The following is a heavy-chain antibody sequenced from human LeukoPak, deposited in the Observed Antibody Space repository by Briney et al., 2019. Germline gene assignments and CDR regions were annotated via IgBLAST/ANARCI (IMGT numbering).Heavy chain of an antibody. D-gene: IGHD5-24*01. J-gene: IGHJ4*02. CDR3: ARVTGGYNLVDY. Sequence: PTGGSLRLSCAASGFTFSSYWMHWVRQAPGKGLVWVSRISDDGGHTFYADSVKGRFAMSRDNAKNTLYLQMNSLRAEDTAVYYCARVTGGYNLVDYWGQGTLVTVSS. CDR2: ISDDGGHT. V-gene: IGHV3-74*01. CDR1: GFTFSSYW.